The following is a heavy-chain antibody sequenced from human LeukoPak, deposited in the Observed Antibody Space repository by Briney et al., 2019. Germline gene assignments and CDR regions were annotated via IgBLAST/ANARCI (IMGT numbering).Heavy chain of an antibody. CDR3: AATYSGNWEFDY. D-gene: IGHD1-26*01. CDR2: INPNSGGT. Sequence: ASVKVSCKASGYTFTGYYMHWVRRAPGQGLEWMGWINPNSGGTNYAQKFQGRVTMTRDTSISTAYMELSRLRSDDTALYYCAATYSGNWEFDYWGQGTLVTVSS. CDR1: GYTFTGYY. V-gene: IGHV1-2*02. J-gene: IGHJ4*02.